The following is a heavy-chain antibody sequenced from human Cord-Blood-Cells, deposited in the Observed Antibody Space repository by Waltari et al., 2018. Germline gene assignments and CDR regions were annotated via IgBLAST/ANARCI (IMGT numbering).Heavy chain of an antibody. CDR3: ARVRGYSGYDAFDI. CDR1: GGSISSYY. J-gene: IGHJ3*02. CDR2: IYYSGST. Sequence: QVQLQESGPGLVKPSETLSLTCTGSGGSISSYYWSWIRQPPGKGLEWIGYIYYSGSTNYNPSLKSRGTIAVDTSKNQLSLKLSSVTAADTAVYYCARVRGYSGYDAFDIWGQGTMVTVSS. V-gene: IGHV4-59*01. D-gene: IGHD5-12*01.